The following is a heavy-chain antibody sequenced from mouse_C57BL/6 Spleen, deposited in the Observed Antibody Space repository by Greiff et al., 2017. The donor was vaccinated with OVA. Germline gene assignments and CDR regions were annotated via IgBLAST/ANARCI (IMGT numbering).Heavy chain of an antibody. CDR1: GYTFTSYG. CDR3: ARRNYGSSGPFDY. J-gene: IGHJ2*01. CDR2: IYPRSGNT. Sequence: QVQLKQSGAELARPGASVKLSCKASGYTFTSYGISWVKQRPGQGLEWIGEIYPRSGNTYYNEKFKGKATLTADKSSSTAYMELRSLTSEDAAVYFCARRNYGSSGPFDYWGQGTTLTVSS. V-gene: IGHV1-81*01. D-gene: IGHD1-1*01.